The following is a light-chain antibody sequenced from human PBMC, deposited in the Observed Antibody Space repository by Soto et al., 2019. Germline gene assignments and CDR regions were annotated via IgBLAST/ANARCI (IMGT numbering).Light chain of an antibody. CDR1: QSVSSN. CDR2: GAS. CDR3: QHYNNWPPYT. V-gene: IGKV3-15*01. Sequence: EIVMTQSPATLSVSPGERATLSCRASQSVSSNLAWYQQKPGQAPRLLIYGASTRATGIPARFSGSGSGTEFTPTISSLQSEDVAVYYCQHYNNWPPYTFGQGTKLEIK. J-gene: IGKJ2*01.